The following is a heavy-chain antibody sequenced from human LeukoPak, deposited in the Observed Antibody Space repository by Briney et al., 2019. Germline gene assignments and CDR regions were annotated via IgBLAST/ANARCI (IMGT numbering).Heavy chain of an antibody. CDR2: IYYSGST. CDR3: ASARSSVWLPVDY. V-gene: IGHV4-59*08. J-gene: IGHJ4*02. D-gene: IGHD3-22*01. CDR1: GGSISSYY. Sequence: SETLSLTCTVSGGSISSYYWSWIRQPPGKGLEWIGYIYYSGSTNYNPSLKSRVTISVDTSRNQFSLKLSSVTAADTGVYYCASARSSVWLPVDYWGQGTLVTVSS.